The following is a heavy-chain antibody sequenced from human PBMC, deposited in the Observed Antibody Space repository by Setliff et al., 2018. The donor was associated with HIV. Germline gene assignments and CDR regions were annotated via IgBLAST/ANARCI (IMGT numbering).Heavy chain of an antibody. CDR3: ARERIDAFDI. D-gene: IGHD2-15*01. CDR1: GGSTDSGSYY. V-gene: IGHV4-39*06. Sequence: PSETLSLTCTVSGGSTDSGSYYWAWIRQPPGKGLEWIGSMYYTGSTKHNPSLKSRVTISLDTSKNQFPLKLTSLTAADTAVYYCARERIDAFDIWGQGTMVTVSS. CDR2: MYYTGST. J-gene: IGHJ3*02.